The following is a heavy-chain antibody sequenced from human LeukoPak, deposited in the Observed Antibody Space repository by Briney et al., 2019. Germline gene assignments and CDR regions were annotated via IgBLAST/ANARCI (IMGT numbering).Heavy chain of an antibody. CDR1: GLTVSSKY. Sequence: GGSLRLSCAASGLTVSSKYMSWVRQAPGRGLEWVSVIYSGGGTSYADSVKGRFTISRDTSKNTLYPQMNSLRADDTAVYYCACSGPYSNGGVMNDYWGQGTLVTVSS. CDR3: ACSGPYSNGGVMNDY. D-gene: IGHD6-19*01. CDR2: IYSGGGT. V-gene: IGHV3-66*01. J-gene: IGHJ4*02.